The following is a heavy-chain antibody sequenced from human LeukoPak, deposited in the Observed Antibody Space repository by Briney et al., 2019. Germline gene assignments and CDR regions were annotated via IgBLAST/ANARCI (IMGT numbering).Heavy chain of an antibody. CDR1: GGSISSYY. V-gene: IGHV4-4*07. D-gene: IGHD3-10*01. J-gene: IGHJ5*02. CDR2: IYTSGST. CDR3: ARERFLYNWFDP. Sequence: SETLSLTCTVSGGSISSYYWSWIRHPAGKGLEWIGRIYTSGSTNYNPSLKSRVTMSVDTSKNQFSLKLSSVTAADTAVYYCARERFLYNWFDPWGQGTLVTVSS.